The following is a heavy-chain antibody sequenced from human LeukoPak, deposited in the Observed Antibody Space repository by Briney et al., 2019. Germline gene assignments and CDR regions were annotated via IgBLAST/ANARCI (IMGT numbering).Heavy chain of an antibody. CDR3: ASTSSGGLASGGYYFDY. V-gene: IGHV4-59*01. CDR2: IYYSGST. CDR1: GGSISSYY. J-gene: IGHJ4*02. D-gene: IGHD6-19*01. Sequence: SETLSLTCTVSGGSISSYYWSWIRPPPGKGLEWIGYIYYSGSTNYNPSLKSRVTISVDTSKNQFSLKLSSVTAADTAVYYCASTSSGGLASGGYYFDYWGQGTLVTVS.